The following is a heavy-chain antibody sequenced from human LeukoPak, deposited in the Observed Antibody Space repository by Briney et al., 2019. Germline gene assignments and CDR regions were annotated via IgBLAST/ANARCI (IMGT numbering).Heavy chain of an antibody. J-gene: IGHJ5*02. CDR1: GFTFSSYA. CDR2: ISGSGGST. D-gene: IGHD3-22*01. V-gene: IGHV3-23*01. Sequence: PGGSLRLSCAASGFTFSSYAMSWVRQAPGKGLEWVSAISGSGGSTYYADSVKGRFTISRDNSKNTLYLQMNSLRAEDTAVYYCAANYYDSSGYYGGWFDPWGQGTLVTVSS. CDR3: AANYYDSSGYYGGWFDP.